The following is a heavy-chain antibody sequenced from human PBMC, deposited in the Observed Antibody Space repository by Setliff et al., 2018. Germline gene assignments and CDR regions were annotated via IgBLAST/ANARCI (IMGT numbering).Heavy chain of an antibody. CDR1: GFTFTNYW. Sequence: GESLKISCKGSGFTFTNYWIGWVRQVPGKGLEWMGILKPGDSGIRYSPSFQGQVTLSADTSIATAYLHWTSLKASDTAMYYCVRHPYYDSSGYYSYFDYWGQGALVTVSS. J-gene: IGHJ4*02. CDR2: LKPGDSGI. CDR3: VRHPYYDSSGYYSYFDY. D-gene: IGHD3-22*01. V-gene: IGHV5-51*01.